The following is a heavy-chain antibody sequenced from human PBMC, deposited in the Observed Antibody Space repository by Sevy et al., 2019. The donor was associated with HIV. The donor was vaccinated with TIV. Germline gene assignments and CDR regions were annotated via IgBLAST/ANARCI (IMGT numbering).Heavy chain of an antibody. V-gene: IGHV3-21*06. CDR3: ARCPTDGSHDYFGY. J-gene: IGHJ4*02. D-gene: IGHD6-13*01. CDR2: ISGSSNYI. Sequence: GGSLRLSCAASGFTFSSYNMNWVRQAPGKGLEWVSSISGSSNYIYYAESVKGRFIISRDNAKNTLYLQMNSLRADDTAVYYCARCPTDGSHDYFGYWGQGTLVTGSS. CDR1: GFTFSSYN.